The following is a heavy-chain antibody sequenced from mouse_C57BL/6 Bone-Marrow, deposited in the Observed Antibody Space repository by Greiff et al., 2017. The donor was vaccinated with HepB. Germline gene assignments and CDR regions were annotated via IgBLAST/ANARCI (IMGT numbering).Heavy chain of an antibody. CDR3: ARPTYGNYVGGFAY. D-gene: IGHD2-1*01. CDR2: INPSSGYT. Sequence: QVQLQQSGAELARPGASVKMSCKASGYTFTSYTMHWVKQRPGQGLEWIGYINPSSGYTKYNQKFKDKATLTADKSSSTAYMQLSSLTAEDSAVYYCARPTYGNYVGGFAYWGQGTLVTVSA. J-gene: IGHJ3*01. CDR1: GYTFTSYT. V-gene: IGHV1-4*01.